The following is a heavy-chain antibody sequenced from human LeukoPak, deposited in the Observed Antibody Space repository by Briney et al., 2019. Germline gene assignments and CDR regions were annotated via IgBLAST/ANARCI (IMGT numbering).Heavy chain of an antibody. CDR3: AREVAAAGTTRTYYFDY. J-gene: IGHJ4*02. CDR2: INHSGST. V-gene: IGHV4-34*01. Sequence: SETLSLTCAVYGGSFSGYYWSWIRQPPGKGLEWIGEINHSGSTNHNPSLKSRVTISVDTSKNQFSLKLSSVTAADTAVYYCAREVAAAGTTRTYYFDYWGQGTLVTVSS. CDR1: GGSFSGYY. D-gene: IGHD6-13*01.